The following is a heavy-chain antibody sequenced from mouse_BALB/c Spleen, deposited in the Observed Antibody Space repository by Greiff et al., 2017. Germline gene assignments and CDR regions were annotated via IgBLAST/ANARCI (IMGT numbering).Heavy chain of an antibody. J-gene: IGHJ4*01. Sequence: EVKVVESGGGLVKPGGSLKLSCAASGFTFSDYYMYWVRQTPEKRLEWVATISDGGSYTYYPDSVKGRFTISRDNAKNNLYLQMSSLKSEDTAMYYCARGVAPHAMDYWGQGTSVTVSS. D-gene: IGHD1-1*01. V-gene: IGHV5-4*02. CDR2: ISDGGSYT. CDR3: ARGVAPHAMDY. CDR1: GFTFSDYY.